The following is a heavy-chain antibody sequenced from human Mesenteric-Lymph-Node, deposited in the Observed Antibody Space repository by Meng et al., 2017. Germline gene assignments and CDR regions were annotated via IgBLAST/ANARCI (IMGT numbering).Heavy chain of an antibody. V-gene: IGHV3-21*01. CDR3: ARDGGPTYYYDSSGYYSKYYFDY. Sequence: GESLRLSCAASGFTFSSYAMSWVRQAPGKGLEWVSSISSSSSYIYYADSVKGRFTISRDNAKNSLYLQMNSLRAEDTAVYYCARDGGPTYYYDSSGYYSKYYFDYWGQGTLVTVSS. J-gene: IGHJ4*02. CDR2: ISSSSSYI. D-gene: IGHD3-22*01. CDR1: GFTFSSYA.